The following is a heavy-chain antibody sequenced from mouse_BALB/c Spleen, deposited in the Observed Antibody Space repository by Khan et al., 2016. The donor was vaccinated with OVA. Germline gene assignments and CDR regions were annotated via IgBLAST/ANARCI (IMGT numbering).Heavy chain of an antibody. D-gene: IGHD1-1*01. CDR3: ARLAYYYNSEGFAY. CDR2: ISTGGAYT. CDR1: GFTFSTYG. V-gene: IGHV5-6*01. J-gene: IGHJ3*01. Sequence: EVELVESGGDFVRPGGSLKLSYAASGFTFSTYGMSWVRQTPDKRLEWVATISTGGAYTYYPDSVKGRFTISRDNAKNTLYLQLSSLKSEDTAIYYCARLAYYYNSEGFAYWGQGTLVTVSA.